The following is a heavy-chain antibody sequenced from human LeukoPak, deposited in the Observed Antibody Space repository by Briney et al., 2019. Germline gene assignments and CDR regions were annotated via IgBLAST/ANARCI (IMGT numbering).Heavy chain of an antibody. V-gene: IGHV1-46*01. J-gene: IGHJ4*02. Sequence: ASVTVSCKASGYTLTSYYMHWVRQAPGQGLEWMGIINPSGGSTSYAQKFQGRVTMTRDTSTSTVYMELSSLRSEDTAVYYCARARDYCSGGSCYGGIFDYWGQGTLVTVSS. CDR1: GYTLTSYY. CDR2: INPSGGST. D-gene: IGHD2-15*01. CDR3: ARARDYCSGGSCYGGIFDY.